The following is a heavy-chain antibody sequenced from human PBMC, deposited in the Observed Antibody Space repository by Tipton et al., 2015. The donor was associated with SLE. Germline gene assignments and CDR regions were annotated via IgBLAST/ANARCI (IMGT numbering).Heavy chain of an antibody. J-gene: IGHJ5*02. CDR3: ARSTDQNWFDP. V-gene: IGHV4-31*03. CDR1: GHSISSSSDY. Sequence: TLSLTCSVSGHSISSSSDYWSWIRQPPGKGLEWIGNIYYGGGTYYNPSLESRVTISLDTSKNQFSLKLNSVTAADTAVYYCARSTDQNWFDPWGQGTLVTVSS. D-gene: IGHD2-2*01. CDR2: IYYGGGT.